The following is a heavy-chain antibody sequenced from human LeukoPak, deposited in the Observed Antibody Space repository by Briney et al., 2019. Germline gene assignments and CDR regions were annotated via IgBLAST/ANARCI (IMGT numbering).Heavy chain of an antibody. CDR2: INHSGST. Sequence: SETLSLTCAVYGGSFSGYYWSWIRQPPGKGLEWIGEINHSGSTNYNPSLKSRVTISVDKSKNQFSLKLSSVTAADTAVYYCASMYYDFWSGYWGYFQHWGQGTLVTVSS. CDR1: GGSFSGYY. V-gene: IGHV4-34*01. J-gene: IGHJ1*01. D-gene: IGHD3-3*01. CDR3: ASMYYDFWSGYWGYFQH.